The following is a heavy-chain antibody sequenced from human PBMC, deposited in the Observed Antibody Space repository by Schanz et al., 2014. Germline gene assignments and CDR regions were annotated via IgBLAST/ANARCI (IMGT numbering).Heavy chain of an antibody. Sequence: GQLVESGGGVVQPGKSLRLSCATSGFIFSNYAMSWVRQAPGKGLEWVSALSEGGGGTHYADSVRGRFTISSDSSKNTLYLQMSSLRADDTAVYYCAKAADWPVTRFDPWGQGTLVTVSS. D-gene: IGHD3-9*01. CDR3: AKAADWPVTRFDP. CDR2: LSEGGGGT. CDR1: GFIFSNYA. V-gene: IGHV3-23*04. J-gene: IGHJ5*02.